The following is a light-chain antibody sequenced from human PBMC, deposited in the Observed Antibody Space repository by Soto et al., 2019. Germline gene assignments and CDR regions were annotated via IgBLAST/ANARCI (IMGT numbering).Light chain of an antibody. CDR2: GAS. CDR3: QQYAGSPST. J-gene: IGKJ1*01. V-gene: IGKV3-20*01. Sequence: EIVLTQSPVTLSLSPGERATLSCRASQTVTSNYLAWYQRKPGQAPRLLIYGASSRATDIPDRFSGSGSGTDFTLTITRLEPEDFAVYFCQQYAGSPSTFGQGTKVEIK. CDR1: QTVTSNY.